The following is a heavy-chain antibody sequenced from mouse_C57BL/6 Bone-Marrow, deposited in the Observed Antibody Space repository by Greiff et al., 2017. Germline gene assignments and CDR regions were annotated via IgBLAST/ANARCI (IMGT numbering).Heavy chain of an antibody. Sequence: QLQESGPELVKPGASVKISCKASGYSFTDYNMNWVKQSNGQSLEWIGVINPNYGTTSYNQKFKGKATLTVDQSSSTAYMQLNSLTSEDSAVYYCARCYDYDYAMDDWGQGTSVTVSS. CDR3: ARCYDYDYAMDD. V-gene: IGHV1-39*01. J-gene: IGHJ4*01. D-gene: IGHD2-4*01. CDR1: GYSFTDYN. CDR2: INPNYGTT.